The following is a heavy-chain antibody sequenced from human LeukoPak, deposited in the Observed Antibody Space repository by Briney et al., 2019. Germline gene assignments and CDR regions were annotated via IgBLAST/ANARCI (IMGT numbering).Heavy chain of an antibody. Sequence: ASVKVSCKASGYTFTGYYMHWVRQAPGQGLEWMGWISAYNGNTNYAQKLQGRVTMTTDTSTSTAYMELRSLRSDDTAVYYCARVAAEVVGVPGAIGFGWLRRDYYYMDVWGKGTTVTVSS. J-gene: IGHJ6*03. CDR1: GYTFTGYY. CDR3: ARVAAEVVGVPGAIGFGWLRRDYYYMDV. D-gene: IGHD2-2*02. V-gene: IGHV1-18*04. CDR2: ISAYNGNT.